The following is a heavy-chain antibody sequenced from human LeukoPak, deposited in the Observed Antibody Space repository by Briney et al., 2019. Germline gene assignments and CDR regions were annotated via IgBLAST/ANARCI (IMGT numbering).Heavy chain of an antibody. J-gene: IGHJ4*02. D-gene: IGHD3-22*01. CDR2: IYSGGST. CDR3: ASKDPYDSSAYLLDY. V-gene: IGHV3-66*01. Sequence: GGSLRLSCAASGFTFSSSAMSWVRQAPGKGLEWVSIIYSGGSTYYADSVKGRFTISRDSSRNTLYLQMNSLRAEDTAVYYCASKDPYDSSAYLLDYWGQGTLVTVSS. CDR1: GFTFSSSA.